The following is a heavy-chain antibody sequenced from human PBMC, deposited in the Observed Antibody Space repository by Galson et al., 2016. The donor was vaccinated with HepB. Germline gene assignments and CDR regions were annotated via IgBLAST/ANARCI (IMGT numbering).Heavy chain of an antibody. D-gene: IGHD4-23*01. J-gene: IGHJ3*02. CDR1: FGSIYTYY. Sequence: SETLSLTCTVSFGSIYTYYWSWIRQPPGKGLEWIGYLYYSGSTNYNPSLKSRVTISVDMSKNQFSLRLTSVTAADTALYYCARQTSVLTGSAFDIWGQGTMVTVSS. CDR2: LYYSGST. V-gene: IGHV4-59*08. CDR3: ARQTSVLTGSAFDI.